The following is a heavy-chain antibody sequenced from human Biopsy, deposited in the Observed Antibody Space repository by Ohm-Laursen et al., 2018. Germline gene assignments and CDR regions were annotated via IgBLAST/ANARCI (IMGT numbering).Heavy chain of an antibody. CDR1: SYTFTDYN. CDR2: INCKTGAT. J-gene: IGHJ4*02. D-gene: IGHD2-8*01. CDR3: ARDPLNGHKHFDY. Sequence: SSVKVSCKASSYTFTDYNIHWMRQAPGQGLEWLGYINCKTGATNYAQKFQGTVTMTRDTSISTSYLALGSLRSADTAIYYCARDPLNGHKHFDYWGQGSLVTVSS. V-gene: IGHV1-2*02.